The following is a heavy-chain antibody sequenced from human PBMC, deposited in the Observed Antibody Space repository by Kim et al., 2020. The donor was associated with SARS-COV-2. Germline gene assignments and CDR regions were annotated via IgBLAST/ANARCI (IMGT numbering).Heavy chain of an antibody. CDR3: AKGTNMDV. V-gene: IGHV3-7*03. Sequence: GSLRLSCVASGLTFKNYWMTWVRQAPGTGLEWVASIKYDGSAEIYVDSVRGRFTISRDNAKDSVFLQLSSLRAEDTAVYYCAKGTNMDVWGQGTTVTVSS. CDR1: GLTFKNYW. J-gene: IGHJ6*02. CDR2: IKYDGSAE. D-gene: IGHD1-1*01.